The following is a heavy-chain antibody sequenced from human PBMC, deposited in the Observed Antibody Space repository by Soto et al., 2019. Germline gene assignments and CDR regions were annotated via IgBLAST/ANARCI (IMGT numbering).Heavy chain of an antibody. CDR2: ISSSSSTI. V-gene: IGHV3-48*01. Sequence: GGSLRLSCAASGFTFSSYSMNWVRQAPGKGLEWVSYISSSSSTIYYADSVKGRFTISRDNAKNSLYLQMNSLRAEDTAVYYCARDRCSGGSCYSASLAFDYWGQGTLVTVSS. D-gene: IGHD2-15*01. J-gene: IGHJ4*02. CDR1: GFTFSSYS. CDR3: ARDRCSGGSCYSASLAFDY.